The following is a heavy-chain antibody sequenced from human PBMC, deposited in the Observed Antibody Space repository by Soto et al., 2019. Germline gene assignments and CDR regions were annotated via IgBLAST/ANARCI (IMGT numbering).Heavy chain of an antibody. J-gene: IGHJ4*02. CDR1: GASISSGGYY. D-gene: IGHD2-2*01. CDR3: GTVRASWYIDY. Sequence: QVQLQESGPGLVKPSQTLSLTCTVSGASISSGGYYWSWIRQSPGKGLEWIAYISYSWTTYYNPSLKSRVSVSADTGKNHFSLELKSVTVADTAVYYCGTVRASWYIDYWGQGTLVTVSS. CDR2: ISYSWTT. V-gene: IGHV4-30-4*01.